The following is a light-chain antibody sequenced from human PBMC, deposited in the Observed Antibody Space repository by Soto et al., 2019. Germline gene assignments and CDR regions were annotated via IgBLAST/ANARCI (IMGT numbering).Light chain of an antibody. Sequence: EIELTQSTGTLSLSPGERATLSCRASQNVSSSYLAWYQQKPGQAPRILIYGASSRATGIPDRFSGSGSGTDFTLTISRLEPEDFAVYYCPQYGSSPYTFGQGIKLEIK. CDR2: GAS. J-gene: IGKJ2*01. CDR3: PQYGSSPYT. CDR1: QNVSSSY. V-gene: IGKV3-20*01.